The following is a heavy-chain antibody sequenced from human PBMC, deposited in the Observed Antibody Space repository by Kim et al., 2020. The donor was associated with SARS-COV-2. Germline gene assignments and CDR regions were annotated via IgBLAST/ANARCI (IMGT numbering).Heavy chain of an antibody. CDR3: AKGFGSFLSSPLDH. J-gene: IGHJ4*02. D-gene: IGHD6-13*01. CDR1: GFSFSNSA. Sequence: GGSLRLSCAASGFSFSNSAMTWVRQAPGKGLEWVSVINSGDGANTYYADSVKGRFTISRDNSMNTLYLQMNSLRAEDTAVFYCAKGFGSFLSSPLDHWGQGTLVTVSS. CDR2: INSGDGANT. V-gene: IGHV3-23*03.